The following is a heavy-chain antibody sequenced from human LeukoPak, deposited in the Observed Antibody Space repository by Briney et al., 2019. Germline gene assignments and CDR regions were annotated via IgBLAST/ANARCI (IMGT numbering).Heavy chain of an antibody. CDR1: GYTFTDYY. V-gene: IGHV1-18*04. J-gene: IGHJ4*02. CDR3: ARTYYYDSSGLDY. D-gene: IGHD3-22*01. Sequence: ASVKVSCKASGYTFTDYYIHWVRQAPGQGLEWMGRISAYNGNTNYAQKLQGRVTMTTDTSTSTAYVELRSLRSEDTAVYYCARTYYYDSSGLDYWGQGTLVTVSS. CDR2: ISAYNGNT.